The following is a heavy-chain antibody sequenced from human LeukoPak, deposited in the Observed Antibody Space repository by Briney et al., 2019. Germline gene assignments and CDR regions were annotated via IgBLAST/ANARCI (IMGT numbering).Heavy chain of an antibody. CDR1: GFTVSSNY. Sequence: GGSLRLSCAASGFTVSSNYMSWVRQAPGKGLEWVSVIYSGGSTYYADSVKGRCTISRDNSKNTLYLQMNSLRAEGTAVYYCASNYCGSGSYYYTYGMDVWGQGTTVTVSS. CDR2: IYSGGST. J-gene: IGHJ6*02. V-gene: IGHV3-66*01. D-gene: IGHD3-10*01. CDR3: ASNYCGSGSYYYTYGMDV.